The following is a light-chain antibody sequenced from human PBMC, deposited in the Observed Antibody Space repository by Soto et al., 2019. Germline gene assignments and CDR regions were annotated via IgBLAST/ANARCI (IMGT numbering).Light chain of an antibody. CDR3: CSYAGGDILAV. J-gene: IGLJ3*02. CDR2: EDY. CDR1: SSDIGSYER. Sequence: QSALTQPASVSGSPGQSITISCTGTSSDIGSYERVSWYQRHPGKAPKLMIYEDYRRPSGISNRFSGSKSGNTASLTISGLQAEDEADYYCCSYAGGDILAVFGGGTKLTVL. V-gene: IGLV2-23*01.